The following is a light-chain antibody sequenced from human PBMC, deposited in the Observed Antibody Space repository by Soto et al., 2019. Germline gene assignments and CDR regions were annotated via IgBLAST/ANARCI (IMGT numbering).Light chain of an antibody. CDR3: QQRLNWPPG. CDR2: GAS. Sequence: EIVLTQSPGTLSLSPGERATLSCRASQSVSSSYLAWYQQKPGQAPRLLIYGASTRATGIPARFSGSGSGTEFTLTISDLEPADFGLYYCQQRLNWPPGFGQGTKVDIK. CDR1: QSVSSSY. J-gene: IGKJ1*01. V-gene: IGKV3D-20*02.